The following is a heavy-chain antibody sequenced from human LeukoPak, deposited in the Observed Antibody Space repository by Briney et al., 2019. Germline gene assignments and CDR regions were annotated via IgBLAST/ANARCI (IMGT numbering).Heavy chain of an antibody. V-gene: IGHV1-46*01. CDR2: INPSGGST. CDR3: ARGHVDTAMVRE. D-gene: IGHD5-18*01. Sequence: ASVKVSCKASGYTFTNYYVHWVRQAPGQGLEWMGVINPSGGSTNYAQKFQGRVTITTDESTSTAYMELSSLRSEDTAVYYCARGHVDTAMVREWGQGTLVTVSS. J-gene: IGHJ4*02. CDR1: GYTFTNYY.